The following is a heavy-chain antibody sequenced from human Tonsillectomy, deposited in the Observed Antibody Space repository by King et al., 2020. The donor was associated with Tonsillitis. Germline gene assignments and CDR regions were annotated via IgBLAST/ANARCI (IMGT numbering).Heavy chain of an antibody. CDR3: AILEGYCSGGSCQSPFDY. D-gene: IGHD2-15*01. Sequence: VQLVESGAEVKKPGASVKVSCTASGYTFTSYYMHWVRQAPGQGLEWMGIINPSGGSTSYAQKFQGRVTMTRDTSTSTVYMELSSLRSEDTAVYYCAILEGYCSGGSCQSPFDYWGQGTLVTVSS. J-gene: IGHJ4*02. CDR2: INPSGGST. CDR1: GYTFTSYY. V-gene: IGHV1-46*03.